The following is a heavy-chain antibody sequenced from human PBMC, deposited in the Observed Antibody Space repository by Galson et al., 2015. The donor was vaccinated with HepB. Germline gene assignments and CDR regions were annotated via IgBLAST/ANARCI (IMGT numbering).Heavy chain of an antibody. CDR1: GFTFSSYG. Sequence: SLRLSCAASGFTFSSYGMHWVRQAPGKGLEWVAVISYDGSNKYYADSVKGRFTISRDNSKNTLYLQMNSLRAEDTAVYYCAKDGEQQLGEDFQHWSQGTPVTVSS. CDR2: ISYDGSNK. CDR3: AKDGEQQLGEDFQH. V-gene: IGHV3-30*18. J-gene: IGHJ1*01. D-gene: IGHD6-13*01.